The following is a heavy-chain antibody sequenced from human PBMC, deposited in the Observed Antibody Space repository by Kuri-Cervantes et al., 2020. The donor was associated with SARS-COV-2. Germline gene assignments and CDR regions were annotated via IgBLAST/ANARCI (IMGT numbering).Heavy chain of an antibody. CDR1: GFTLSSYA. V-gene: IGHV3-30-3*01. Sequence: GESLKISCAASGFTLSSYAMHWVRQAPGKGLEWVAVIAYDGSNKYYADSVKGRFTISRDNSKNTLYLQMNSLRAEDTAVYYCAKDLGDYGMDVWGQGTTVTVSS. CDR2: IAYDGSNK. D-gene: IGHD3-16*01. J-gene: IGHJ6*02. CDR3: AKDLGDYGMDV.